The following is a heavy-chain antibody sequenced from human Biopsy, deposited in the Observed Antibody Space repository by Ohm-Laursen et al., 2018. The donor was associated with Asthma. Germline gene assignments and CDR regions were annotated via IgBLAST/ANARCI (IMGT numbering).Heavy chain of an antibody. J-gene: IGHJ1*01. CDR2: IKHDGTEK. CDR3: ARTFHFWSPYHAEHYQL. V-gene: IGHV3-7*01. D-gene: IGHD3-3*02. CDR1: GFTFGDYW. Sequence: GSLRLSCAASGFTFGDYWMSWVRQVPGKGLEWVANIKHDGTEKNHVDSLKRRFTISRDNAKNSLYLQMNSLRAEDTAVYYCARTFHFWSPYHAEHYQLWGQGTLVTVSS.